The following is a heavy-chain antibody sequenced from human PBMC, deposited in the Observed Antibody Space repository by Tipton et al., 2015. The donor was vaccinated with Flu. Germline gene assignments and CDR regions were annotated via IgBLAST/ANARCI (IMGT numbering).Heavy chain of an antibody. V-gene: IGHV4-38-2*02. CDR3: ARHQSSSLLPFDY. CDR2: IHYSGSP. CDR1: GDSMRRDYF. J-gene: IGHJ4*02. D-gene: IGHD6-6*01. Sequence: TLSLTCTVSGDSMRRDYFWGWIRQAPGKGLEWIGNIHYSGSPHYNPSLKSRVTISVDTSKNQFSLRLNSVTAADTAVYYCARHQSSSLLPFDYWDQGTLVTVSS.